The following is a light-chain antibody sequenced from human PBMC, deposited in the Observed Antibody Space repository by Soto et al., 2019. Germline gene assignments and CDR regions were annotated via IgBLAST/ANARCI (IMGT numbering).Light chain of an antibody. CDR3: QSYDSSLSGSV. CDR2: GNN. CDR1: SSNIGAGYD. J-gene: IGLJ3*02. Sequence: QAVVTQPPSVSGAPGQRVTISCTGSSSNIGAGYDVHWYQQLPGTAPKLLIYGNNNRPSGVPDRFSGSKSGTSASLAISGLQAEDEAHYYCQSYDSSLSGSVFGGGTKLTVL. V-gene: IGLV1-40*01.